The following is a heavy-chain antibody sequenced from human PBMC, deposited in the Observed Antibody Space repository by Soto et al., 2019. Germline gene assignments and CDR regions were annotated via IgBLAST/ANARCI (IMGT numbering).Heavy chain of an antibody. J-gene: IGHJ4*02. CDR2: ISGSGGST. D-gene: IGHD1-26*01. CDR3: AKAQPKWELLTLFDY. Sequence: VQLVESGGGVVQPGRSLRLSCAASGFTFSSYGMHWVRQAPGKGLEWVSAISGSGGSTYYADSVKGRFTISRDNSKNTLYLQMNSLRAEDTAVYYCAKAQPKWELLTLFDYWGQGTLVTVSS. V-gene: IGHV3-23*04. CDR1: GFTFSSYG.